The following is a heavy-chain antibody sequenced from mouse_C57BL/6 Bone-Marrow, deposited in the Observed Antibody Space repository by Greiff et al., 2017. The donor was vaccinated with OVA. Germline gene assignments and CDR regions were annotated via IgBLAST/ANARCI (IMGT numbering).Heavy chain of an antibody. CDR1: GFTFSDYG. CDR2: ISSGSSTI. Sequence: EVMLVESGGGLVKPGGSLKLSCAASGFTFSDYGMHWFRQAPVKGLVWVAYISSGSSTIYYADTVKGRFTISRDNAKNTLFLQMTSLRSEDTAMYYCARRTVVAPYAMDYWGQGTSVTVSS. V-gene: IGHV5-17*01. J-gene: IGHJ4*01. CDR3: ARRTVVAPYAMDY. D-gene: IGHD1-1*01.